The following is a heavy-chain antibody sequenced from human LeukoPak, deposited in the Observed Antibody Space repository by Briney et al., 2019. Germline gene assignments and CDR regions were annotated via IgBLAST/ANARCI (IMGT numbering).Heavy chain of an antibody. D-gene: IGHD3-22*01. CDR3: ARHAESYYYDSSGYQPIDY. CDR2: INHSGST. J-gene: IGHJ4*02. CDR1: GGSFSGYY. Sequence: KPSETLSLTCAVYGGSFSGYYWSWIRQPPGKGLQWIGEINHSGSTNYNPSLKSRVTISVDTSKNQFSLKLSSVTAADTAVYYCARHAESYYYDSSGYQPIDYWGQGTLVTVSS. V-gene: IGHV4-34*01.